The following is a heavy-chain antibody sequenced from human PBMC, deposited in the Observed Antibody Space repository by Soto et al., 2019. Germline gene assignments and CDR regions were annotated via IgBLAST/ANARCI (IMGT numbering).Heavy chain of an antibody. CDR3: AREGYYSGSGSYSPPRYYGMDV. V-gene: IGHV1-18*01. CDR2: ISDYNGNT. J-gene: IGHJ6*02. CDR1: GYSFTTYG. D-gene: IGHD3-10*01. Sequence: ASVKVSCKTSGYSFTTYGISWVRQAPGQGLEWMGWISDYNGNTNYAQNLQGRVTMTTDTSTSTAYMELRSLRSDDTAVYYCAREGYYSGSGSYSPPRYYGMDVWGQGTTVTVSS.